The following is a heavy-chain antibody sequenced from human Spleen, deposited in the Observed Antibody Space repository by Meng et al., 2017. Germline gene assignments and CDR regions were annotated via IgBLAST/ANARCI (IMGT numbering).Heavy chain of an antibody. J-gene: IGHJ4*02. Sequence: QVPRQESGPGLVKPSGPLSLTCAVSGGSIGSSNWWSWVRQSPGKGLEWIGEIYDGGSTNYNPSLKSRVTISVDKSKNQFSLKLSSVTAADTAVYYCARVGSSSWFVADWGQGTLVTVSS. CDR3: ARVGSSSWFVAD. D-gene: IGHD6-13*01. CDR2: IYDGGST. CDR1: GGSIGSSNW. V-gene: IGHV4-4*02.